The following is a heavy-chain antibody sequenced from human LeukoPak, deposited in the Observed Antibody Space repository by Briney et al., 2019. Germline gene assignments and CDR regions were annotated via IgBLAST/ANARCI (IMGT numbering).Heavy chain of an antibody. CDR1: GVSISSGYYY. CDR2: IYYGGT. CDR3: AREGWSFFDY. D-gene: IGHD2-15*01. J-gene: IGHJ4*02. Sequence: PSETLSLTCTVSGVSISSGYYYWSWIRQPPGKGLEYIGYIYYGGTYYNPSLKSRVTISVDTSKNQFSLKLSSVTAADTAVYYCAREGWSFFDYWGQGTLVTVSS. V-gene: IGHV4-30-4*01.